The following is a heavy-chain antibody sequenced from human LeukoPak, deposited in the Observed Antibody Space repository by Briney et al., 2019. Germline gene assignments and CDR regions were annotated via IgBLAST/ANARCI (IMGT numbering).Heavy chain of an antibody. V-gene: IGHV3-48*01. D-gene: IGHD1-14*01. CDR1: GFTFSSYS. Sequence: GGSLRLSCAASGFTFSSYSMNWVRQAPGKGLEWVSYISSSSSTIYYADSVEGRFTISRDNSKNTLYLQMNSLRAEDTAVYYCAKSNTESQTTVGNWGQGTLVSVSS. CDR2: ISSSSSTI. J-gene: IGHJ4*02. CDR3: AKSNTESQTTVGN.